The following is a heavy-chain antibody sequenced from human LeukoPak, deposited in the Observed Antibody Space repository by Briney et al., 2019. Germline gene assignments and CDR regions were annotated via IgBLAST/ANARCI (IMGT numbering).Heavy chain of an antibody. CDR2: IKKDGSGI. CDR3: AGGNSMNV. CDR1: EFPFSDSW. J-gene: IGHJ6*04. D-gene: IGHD1/OR15-1a*01. Sequence: PGGSLRLSCAVSEFPFSDSWMYWVRQAPGKGLEGVANIKKDGSGISYVDSVQGRFIISRDNAKNSLYLQMNSLRVEDTAGYFCAGGNSMNVWGKGTAVTVSS. V-gene: IGHV3-7*03.